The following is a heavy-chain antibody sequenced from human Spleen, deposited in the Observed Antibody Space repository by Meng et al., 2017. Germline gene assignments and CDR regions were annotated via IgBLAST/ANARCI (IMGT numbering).Heavy chain of an antibody. CDR3: ARGPTTMAHDFDY. Sequence: HVPLPQWGAGLWKPSETLSLTFAVYGGSFSGYYWSWIRQPPGKGLEWIEEINHSGSTNYNPSLESRATISVDTSQNNLSLKLSSVTAADSAVYYCARGPTTMAHDFDYWGQGTLVTVSS. V-gene: IGHV4-34*01. J-gene: IGHJ4*02. D-gene: IGHD4-11*01. CDR2: INHSGST. CDR1: GGSFSGYY.